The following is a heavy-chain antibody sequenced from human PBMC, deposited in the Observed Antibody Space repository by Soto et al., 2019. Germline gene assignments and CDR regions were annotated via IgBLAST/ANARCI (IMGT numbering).Heavy chain of an antibody. CDR2: INPSGGST. J-gene: IGHJ4*02. CDR3: AREPGSIAAAGDFDY. CDR1: GYTFTGYY. Sequence: ASVKVSCKASGYTFTGYYMHWVRQAPGQGLEWMGIINPSGGSTSYAQKFQGRVTMTRDTSTSTVYMELSSLRSEDTAVYYCAREPGSIAAAGDFDYWGQGTLVTVSS. D-gene: IGHD6-13*01. V-gene: IGHV1-46*01.